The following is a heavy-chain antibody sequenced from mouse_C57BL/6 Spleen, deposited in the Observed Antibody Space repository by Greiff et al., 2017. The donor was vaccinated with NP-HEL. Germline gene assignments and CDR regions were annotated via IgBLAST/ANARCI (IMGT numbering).Heavy chain of an antibody. CDR3: ARYPYYSNGRYAMDY. CDR2: IYPGDGAT. D-gene: IGHD2-5*01. J-gene: IGHJ4*01. CDR1: GYAFSSYW. V-gene: IGHV1-80*01. Sequence: VQLQQSGAELVKPGASVKISCKASGYAFSSYWMNWVKQRPGKGLEWIGQIYPGDGATNYNGKFKGKATLTADKSSSTAYMQLSSLNSEDSAFYFCARYPYYSNGRYAMDYWGQGTSVTDAS.